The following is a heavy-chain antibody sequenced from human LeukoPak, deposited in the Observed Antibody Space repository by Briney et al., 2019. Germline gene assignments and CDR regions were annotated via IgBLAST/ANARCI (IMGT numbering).Heavy chain of an antibody. CDR1: GRSFSGYY. V-gene: IGHV4-34*01. D-gene: IGHD6-13*01. Sequence: SETLSLTCAVYGRSFSGYYWSWIRQPPGKGLEWIGEINHSGSTNYNPSLKSRVTISVDTSKNQFSLKLSSVTAADTAVYYCASSPSIAAAGRYYGMDVWGQGTTVTVSS. J-gene: IGHJ6*02. CDR2: INHSGST. CDR3: ASSPSIAAAGRYYGMDV.